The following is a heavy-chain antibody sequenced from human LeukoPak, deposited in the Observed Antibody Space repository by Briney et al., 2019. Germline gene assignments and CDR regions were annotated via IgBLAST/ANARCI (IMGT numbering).Heavy chain of an antibody. D-gene: IGHD2-2*01. CDR1: GFTFSSYS. Sequence: GGSLRLSCAASGFTFSSYSMNWVRQAPGKGLEWVSSISSSSSYIYYADPVKGRFTISRDNAKNSLYLRMNSLRAEDTAVYYCARDLQIGYCSSTSCYGGDDAFDIWGQGTMVTVSS. CDR3: ARDLQIGYCSSTSCYGGDDAFDI. J-gene: IGHJ3*02. CDR2: ISSSSSYI. V-gene: IGHV3-21*01.